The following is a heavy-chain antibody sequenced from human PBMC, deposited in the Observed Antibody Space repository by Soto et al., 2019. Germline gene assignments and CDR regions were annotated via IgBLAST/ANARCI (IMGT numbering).Heavy chain of an antibody. CDR2: IWYDGNTK. CDR3: ARPLVAPVAGPYYYGMDV. J-gene: IGHJ6*02. Sequence: LRLSCAASGFTFSSYWMSWVRQAPGKGLEWVAVIWYDGNTKYYADSVKGRFTISRDNLRSTVYLQMNSLTAEDTAVYYCARPLVAPVAGPYYYGMDVWGQGTTVTVSS. CDR1: GFTFSSYW. D-gene: IGHD6-19*01. V-gene: IGHV3-33*04.